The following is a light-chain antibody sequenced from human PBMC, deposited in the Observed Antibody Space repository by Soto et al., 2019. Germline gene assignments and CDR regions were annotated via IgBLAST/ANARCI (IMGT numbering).Light chain of an antibody. CDR1: QGISSY. V-gene: IGKV1-9*01. CDR2: AAS. J-gene: IGKJ3*01. Sequence: DIQLTQSPSFLSASVGDRVTITCRASQGISSYLAWYQQKPGKAPKLLIYAASTLHSGVPSRFSGSGSGTEFTLTISGLQPENFATYYCQQLNSFGPGTKVDIK. CDR3: QQLNS.